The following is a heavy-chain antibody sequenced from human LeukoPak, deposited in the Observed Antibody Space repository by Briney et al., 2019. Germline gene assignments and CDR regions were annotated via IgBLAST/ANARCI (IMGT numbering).Heavy chain of an antibody. J-gene: IGHJ4*02. V-gene: IGHV3-21*01. CDR2: ISSSSSYI. Sequence: PGGSLRLSCAASGFTFSSYEMNWVRQAPGKGLEWVSSISSSSSYIYYADSVKGRFTISRDNAKNSLYLQMNSLRAEDTAVYYCARDPGYSGYDYYFDYWGQGTLVTVPS. CDR1: GFTFSSYE. CDR3: ARDPGYSGYDYYFDY. D-gene: IGHD5-12*01.